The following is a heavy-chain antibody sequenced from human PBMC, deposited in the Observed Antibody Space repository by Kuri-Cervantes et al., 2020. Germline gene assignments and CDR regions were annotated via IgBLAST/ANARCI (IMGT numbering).Heavy chain of an antibody. V-gene: IGHV3-52*01. CDR2: IKCDGSEK. Sequence: GGSLRLSCAASGFTFSSSWMHWVCQAPEKGLEWVADIKCDGSEKYYVDSVKGRLTISRDNAKNSLYLQVNSLRAEDTAVYYCAAGDVFDMWGQGTQVTVSS. CDR3: AAGDVFDM. D-gene: IGHD6-19*01. CDR1: GFTFSSSW. J-gene: IGHJ3*02.